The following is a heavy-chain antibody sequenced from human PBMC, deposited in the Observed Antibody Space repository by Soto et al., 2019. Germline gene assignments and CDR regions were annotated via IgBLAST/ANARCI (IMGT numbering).Heavy chain of an antibody. J-gene: IGHJ6*02. CDR1: GLTFSSYG. CDR3: AKDYYDSSGYYYGMDV. Sequence: GGSLRLSCAASGLTFSSYGMHWVRQAPVKGLEWVAVIWYDGSNKYYADSVKGRFTISRDNSKNTLYLQMNSLRAEDTAVYYCAKDYYDSSGYYYGMDVWGQGTTVTVSS. CDR2: IWYDGSNK. D-gene: IGHD3-22*01. V-gene: IGHV3-33*06.